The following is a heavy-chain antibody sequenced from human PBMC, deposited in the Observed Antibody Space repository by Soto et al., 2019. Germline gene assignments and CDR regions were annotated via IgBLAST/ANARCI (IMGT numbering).Heavy chain of an antibody. CDR1: GFTFSSYA. D-gene: IGHD2-2*01. J-gene: IGHJ4*02. CDR3: TTEEYCSSTSCSGIY. V-gene: IGHV3-23*01. Sequence: PGGSLRLSCAASGFTFSSYAMSWVRQAPGKGLERVSGISSGGASTYYADSVKGRFSVSRDDSKSIAYLQMISLNTEDTVVYYCTTEEYCSSTSCSGIYWGQGTLVTVSS. CDR2: ISSGGAST.